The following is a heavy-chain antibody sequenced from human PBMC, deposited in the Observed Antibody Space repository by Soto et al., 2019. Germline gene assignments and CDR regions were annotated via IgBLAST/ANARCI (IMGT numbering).Heavy chain of an antibody. J-gene: IGHJ6*02. Sequence: PGESLKISCKGSGYSFTSYWISWVRQMPGKGLEWMGRIDPSDSYTNYSPSFQGHVTISADKSISTAYLQWSSLKASDTAMYYCARQSGSYDYYYYYGMDVCGQGTTVTVSS. CDR2: IDPSDSYT. V-gene: IGHV5-10-1*01. CDR1: GYSFTSYW. CDR3: ARQSGSYDYYYYYGMDV. D-gene: IGHD3-16*01.